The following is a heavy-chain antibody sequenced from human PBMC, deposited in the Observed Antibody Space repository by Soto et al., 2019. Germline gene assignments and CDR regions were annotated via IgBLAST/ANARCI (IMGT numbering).Heavy chain of an antibody. CDR1: GFTFSSYA. J-gene: IGHJ4*02. V-gene: IGHV3-30-3*01. CDR2: ISYDESDK. Sequence: PGGSLRLSCAASGFTFSSYAMHWVRQAPGKGLEWVALISYDESDKDYADSVKGRFTISRDNSRNTLFLQMNSLRAEDTAVYYCARDYYKYYDSSGYYRSPAYWGQGTLVTVSS. CDR3: ARDYYKYYDSSGYYRSPAY. D-gene: IGHD3-22*01.